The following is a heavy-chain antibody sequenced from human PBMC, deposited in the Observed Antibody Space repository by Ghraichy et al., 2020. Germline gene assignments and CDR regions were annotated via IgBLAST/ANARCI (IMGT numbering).Heavy chain of an antibody. J-gene: IGHJ6*02. CDR3: ARVDGGVDSYGYNYYYYYGMDV. D-gene: IGHD5-18*01. V-gene: IGHV1-69*04. CDR2: IIPILGIA. CDR1: GGTFSSYA. Sequence: SVKVSCKASGGTFSSYAISWVRQAAGQGLEWMGRIIPILGIANYAQKFQGRVTITADKSTSTAYMELSSLRSEDTAVYYCARVDGGVDSYGYNYYYYYGMDVWGQGPTVTVPS.